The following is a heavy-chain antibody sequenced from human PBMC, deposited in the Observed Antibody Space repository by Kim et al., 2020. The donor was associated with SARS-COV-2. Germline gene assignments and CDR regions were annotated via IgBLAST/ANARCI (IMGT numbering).Heavy chain of an antibody. CDR3: ARSFSGSKGGNWFDP. D-gene: IGHD1-26*01. CDR1: GGSISSGGYY. V-gene: IGHV4-31*03. CDR2: IYYSGST. J-gene: IGHJ5*02. Sequence: SETLSLTCTVSGGSISSGGYYWSWIRQHPGKGLEWIGYIYYSGSTYYNPSLKSRVTISVDTSKNQFSLKLRSVTAADTAVYYCARSFSGSKGGNWFDPWGQGTLVTVSS.